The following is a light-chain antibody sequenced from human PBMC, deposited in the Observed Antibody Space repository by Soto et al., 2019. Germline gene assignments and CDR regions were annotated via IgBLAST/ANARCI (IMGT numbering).Light chain of an antibody. Sequence: DVVVTQSPLYLPVTLGQAASISCRSSQSLVSRDGNTYLNWLQQRPGQSPRRLIYMVSKRDSGVPDRFSGSGSGTDFTLKISRVEAEDVGIYYCLQGTHWPRTFAQGTRVDIK. CDR2: MVS. CDR3: LQGTHWPRT. J-gene: IGKJ1*01. V-gene: IGKV2-30*01. CDR1: QSLVSRDGNTY.